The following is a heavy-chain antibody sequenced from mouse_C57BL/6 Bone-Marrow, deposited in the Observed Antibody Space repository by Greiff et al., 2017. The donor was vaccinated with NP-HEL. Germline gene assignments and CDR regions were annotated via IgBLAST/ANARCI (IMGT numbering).Heavy chain of an antibody. CDR2: INPGSGGT. D-gene: IGHD1-1*01. J-gene: IGHJ4*01. CDR1: GYAFTNYL. Sequence: VQLQESGAELVRPGTSVKVSCKASGYAFTNYLIEWVKQRPGQGLEWIGVINPGSGGTNYNEKFKGKATLTADKSSSTAYMQLSSLTSEDSAVYFCARSHYGSSHGAMDYWGQGTSVTVSS. CDR3: ARSHYGSSHGAMDY. V-gene: IGHV1-54*01.